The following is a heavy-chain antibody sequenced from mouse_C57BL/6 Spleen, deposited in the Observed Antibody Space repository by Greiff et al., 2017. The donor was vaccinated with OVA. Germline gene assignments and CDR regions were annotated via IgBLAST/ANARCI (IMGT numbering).Heavy chain of an antibody. CDR3: TREDYGSSGFDY. Sequence: QVQLKQSGAELVRPGASVTLSCKASGYTFTDYEMHWVKQTPVHGLEWIGAIDPETGGTAYNQKFKGKAILTADKSSSTAYMERRSLTSEDSAVYYCTREDYGSSGFDYWGQGTTLTVSS. J-gene: IGHJ2*01. D-gene: IGHD1-1*01. CDR2: IDPETGGT. CDR1: GYTFTDYE. V-gene: IGHV1-15*01.